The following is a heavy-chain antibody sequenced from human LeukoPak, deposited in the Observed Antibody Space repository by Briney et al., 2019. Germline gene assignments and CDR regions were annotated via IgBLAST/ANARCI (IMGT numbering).Heavy chain of an antibody. D-gene: IGHD1-1*01. CDR1: GFSLTTSPVG. J-gene: IGHJ4*02. CDR2: IYWDDDK. Sequence: SGPTLVNPTQTLTLTCTFSGFSLTTSPVGVGWIRQTPGKALEWLAVIYWDDDKRYSPSLRSRLTITKATSNNHVVLTMSNMDPADTATYFCAHRFPIGGSWNEAIFDFWGQGILVTASS. V-gene: IGHV2-5*02. CDR3: AHRFPIGGSWNEAIFDF.